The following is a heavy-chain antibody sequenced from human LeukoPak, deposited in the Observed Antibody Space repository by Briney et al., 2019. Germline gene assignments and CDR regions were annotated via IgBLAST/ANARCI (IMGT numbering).Heavy chain of an antibody. Sequence: PGGSLRLSCAASGFTFSSYGMHWVRQAPGKGLEWVAVIWYDGSNKYYAGSVKGRFTISRDNSKNTLYLQMNSLRAEDTAVYYCARNRDRGGSCLLDYWGQGTLVTVSS. CDR3: ARNRDRGGSCLLDY. D-gene: IGHD2-15*01. V-gene: IGHV3-33*01. CDR1: GFTFSSYG. J-gene: IGHJ4*02. CDR2: IWYDGSNK.